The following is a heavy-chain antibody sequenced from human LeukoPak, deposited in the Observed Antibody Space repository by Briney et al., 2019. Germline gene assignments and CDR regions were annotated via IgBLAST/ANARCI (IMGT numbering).Heavy chain of an antibody. J-gene: IGHJ4*02. CDR2: IYYSGST. CDR1: GGSIRSYC. V-gene: IGHV4-59*01. CDR3: ASGDGVQTLNFDS. Sequence: SETLSLTCTVSGGSIRSYCWSWIRQPPGKGLEWIGYIYYSGSTNYNPSLKSRVTISIDTSKNQFSLKLSSVTAADTAVYYCASGDGVQTLNFDSWRQGNLVTVSS. D-gene: IGHD2-8*01.